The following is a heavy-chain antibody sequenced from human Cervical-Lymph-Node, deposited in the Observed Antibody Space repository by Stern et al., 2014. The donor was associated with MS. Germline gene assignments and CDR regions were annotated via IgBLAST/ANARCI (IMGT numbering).Heavy chain of an antibody. CDR1: GFSLSTSGMR. CDR3: ARMGDSSGYGVDY. CDR2: IDWDDDK. Sequence: QVTLKESGPALVKPTQTLTLTCTFSGFSLSTSGMRVSWIRQPPGKALEWLARIDWDDDKFYSTTLKTRLSISKDTSKNQVVLTMTNMDPVDTATYYCARMGDSSGYGVDYWGQGTLVTVSS. D-gene: IGHD3-22*01. J-gene: IGHJ4*02. V-gene: IGHV2-70*04.